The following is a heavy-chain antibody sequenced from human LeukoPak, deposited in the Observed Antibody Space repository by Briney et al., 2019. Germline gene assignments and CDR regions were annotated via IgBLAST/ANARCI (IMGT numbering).Heavy chain of an antibody. D-gene: IGHD4-17*01. J-gene: IGHJ4*02. CDR3: ARGTPYGDYFDY. Sequence: PSETLSLTCTVSGSSISSYYWSWIRQPPGKGLEWIGYIYYSGSTNYNPSLKSRVTISVDTSKNQFSLKLSSVTAADTAVYYCARGTPYGDYFDYWGQGTLVTVSS. CDR1: GSSISSYY. CDR2: IYYSGST. V-gene: IGHV4-59*01.